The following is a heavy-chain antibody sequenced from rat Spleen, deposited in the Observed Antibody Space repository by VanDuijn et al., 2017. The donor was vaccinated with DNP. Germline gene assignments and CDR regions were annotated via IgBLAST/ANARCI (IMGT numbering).Heavy chain of an antibody. D-gene: IGHD1-8*01. CDR2: ISAGGGTT. V-gene: IGHV5-25*01. CDR1: GFSFSNYY. CDR3: ARELHPRDYFDY. J-gene: IGHJ2*01. Sequence: EVQLVESGGGLVQPGRSMKLSCSALGFSFSNYYMAWVRQAPTKGLEWVASISAGGGTTYYRDSVKGRFTSSRDNAKSTLYLQMDSLRSEDTATYYGARELHPRDYFDYWGQGVMVTVSS.